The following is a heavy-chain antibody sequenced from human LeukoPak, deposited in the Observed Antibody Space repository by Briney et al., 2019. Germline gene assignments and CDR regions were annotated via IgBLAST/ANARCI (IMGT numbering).Heavy chain of an antibody. D-gene: IGHD2-21*02. J-gene: IGHJ6*02. V-gene: IGHV1-8*01. CDR1: GYTFTSYD. CDR2: MNPNSGNT. Sequence: ASVKVSCKASGYTFTSYDINWVRQAPRQGLEWMGWMNPNSGNTGYAQKFQGRVTMTRNTSISTAYMELSSLRSEDTAVYYCARNEVVTAILYYYYYGMDVWGQGTTVTVSS. CDR3: ARNEVVTAILYYYYYGMDV.